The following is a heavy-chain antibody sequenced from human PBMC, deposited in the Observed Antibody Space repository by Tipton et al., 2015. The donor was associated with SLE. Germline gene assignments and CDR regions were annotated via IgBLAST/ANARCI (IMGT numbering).Heavy chain of an antibody. V-gene: IGHV4-59*01. D-gene: IGHD3-22*01. Sequence: TLSLTCTVSGGSIRTYYWSWIRQPPGKGLEWIGYIYYGGSGNYNPSLKSRVSISVDRSKNQFSLKLNSVPAADTAVYYCARAVHDSSGTPFDSWGQGAQVTVSS. CDR2: IYYGGSG. J-gene: IGHJ4*02. CDR1: GGSIRTYY. CDR3: ARAVHDSSGTPFDS.